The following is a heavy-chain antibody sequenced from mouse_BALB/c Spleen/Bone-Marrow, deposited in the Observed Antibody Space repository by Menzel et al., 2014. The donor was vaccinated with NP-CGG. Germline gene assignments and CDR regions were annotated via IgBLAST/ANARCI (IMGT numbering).Heavy chain of an antibody. J-gene: IGHJ3*01. D-gene: IGHD2-1*01. CDR2: IHPSDSET. CDR1: GYSFTTYW. V-gene: IGHV1-61*01. CDR3: AREKVYYGISWFAY. Sequence: VHLQLSGSEVVRPGASVKLSCKASGYSFTTYWMNWVKQRLGQGLEWIGTIHPSDSETRLNQKFKDKATLTIDNSPSTAYMQLNSPTSEDSAVYYCAREKVYYGISWFAYWGQGTLVTVSA.